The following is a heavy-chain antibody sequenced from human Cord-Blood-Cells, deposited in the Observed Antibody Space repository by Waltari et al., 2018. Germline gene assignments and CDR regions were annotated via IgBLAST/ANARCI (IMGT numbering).Heavy chain of an antibody. CDR1: GGSISSSSYY. D-gene: IGHD2-2*02. V-gene: IGHV4-39*01. CDR2: IYYSVST. CDR3: ARHWRVVPAAIGWFDP. Sequence: QLQLQESGPGLVKPSETLSLTCTVSGGSISSSSYYWGWIRQPPGKGLEWIGSIYYSVSTDYNPSLKSRVTISVDTSKNQFSLKLTSVTAADTAVYYCARHWRVVPAAIGWFDPWGQGTLVTVSS. J-gene: IGHJ5*02.